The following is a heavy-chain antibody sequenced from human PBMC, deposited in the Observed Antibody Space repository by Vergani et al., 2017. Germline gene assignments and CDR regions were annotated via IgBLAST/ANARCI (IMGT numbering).Heavy chain of an antibody. CDR1: GGTFRSSA. J-gene: IGHJ6*03. V-gene: IGHV1-69*01. D-gene: IGHD5-24*01. CDR3: ARARRDGYNYVMYYYYYMDV. CDR2: IIPLFGTA. Sequence: QVQLVQSGAEVKKPGSSVQVSCNASGGTFRSSAISWVLQAPGQRLEWMGGIIPLFGTANYAQKFQGKVTITADEATSKAYLELSSLRAEDTAVYYCARARRDGYNYVMYYYYYMDVWGKGTTVTVSS.